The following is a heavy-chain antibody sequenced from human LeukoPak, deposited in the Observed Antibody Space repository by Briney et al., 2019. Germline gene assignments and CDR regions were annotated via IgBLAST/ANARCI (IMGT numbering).Heavy chain of an antibody. J-gene: IGHJ4*02. CDR3: ARQAEYYDYVWGSYRYSDY. V-gene: IGHV4-39*01. CDR1: GGSISSSSYY. D-gene: IGHD3-16*02. Sequence: SDTLSLTCTVSGGSISSSSYYWGWIRQPPGKGLEWIGSIYYSGSTYYKPSLKSRVTISVDTSKNQFSLKLSSVTAADTAVYYCARQAEYYDYVWGSYRYSDYWGQGTLVTVSS. CDR2: IYYSGST.